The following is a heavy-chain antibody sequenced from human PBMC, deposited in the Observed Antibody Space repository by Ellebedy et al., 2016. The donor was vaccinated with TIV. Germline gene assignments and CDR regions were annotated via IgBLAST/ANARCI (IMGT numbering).Heavy chain of an antibody. CDR3: ACLPDYRGGVVDIPMVWGL. J-gene: IGHJ4*02. D-gene: IGHD3-10*01. V-gene: IGHV4-4*02. Sequence: SETLSLTCTVSDDYFTRINWWWWVRPPPGKGLEWMGEISHTVSTNYNPSLKRRLTISVDESKNQFYLRLTSVTTADTAIYYCACLPDYRGGVVDIPMVWGLWGPGTLVTVSA. CDR1: DDYFTRINW. CDR2: ISHTVST.